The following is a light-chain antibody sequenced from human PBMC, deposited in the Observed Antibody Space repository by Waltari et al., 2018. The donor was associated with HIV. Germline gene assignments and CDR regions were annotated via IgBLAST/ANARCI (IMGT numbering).Light chain of an antibody. Sequence: DIQMTQSPSSLSASVGDRVTITCQASQDISNCVNWYQQKPWKAPKLLIYDASTLQTGVPSRFSGRGSGTDFTFTITSLQPEDFAIYYCQQYDRLPIPFGPGTRLEIK. CDR1: QDISNC. J-gene: IGKJ5*01. CDR3: QQYDRLPIP. V-gene: IGKV1-33*01. CDR2: DAS.